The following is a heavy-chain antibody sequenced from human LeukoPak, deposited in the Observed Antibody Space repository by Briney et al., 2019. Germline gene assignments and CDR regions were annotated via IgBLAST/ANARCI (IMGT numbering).Heavy chain of an antibody. Sequence: ASVKVSCKASGYALTSYYMHWVRQAPGQGLEWMGIINPSGGSTNYAQKFQGRVTMTRDMSISTAYMELSRLRSDDTAVYYCARVAAAGTGWFDPWGQGTLVTVSS. CDR3: ARVAAAGTGWFDP. CDR1: GYALTSYY. J-gene: IGHJ5*02. D-gene: IGHD6-13*01. CDR2: INPSGGST. V-gene: IGHV1-46*01.